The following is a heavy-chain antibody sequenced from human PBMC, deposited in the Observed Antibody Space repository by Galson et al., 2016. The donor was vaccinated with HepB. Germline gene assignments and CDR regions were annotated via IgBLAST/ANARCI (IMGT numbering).Heavy chain of an antibody. V-gene: IGHV4-31*03. D-gene: IGHD3-9*01. CDR2: TYYSGST. CDR3: ARSRNYDILTGYYTYFDY. J-gene: IGHJ4*02. Sequence: TLSLTCTVSGGSISSGGYYWSWIRQHPGKGLEWIGYTYYSGSTYYNPSLKSRVTISVDTSKNRFSLKLSSVTAADTAVYYCARSRNYDILTGYYTYFDYWGQGTLVTVSS. CDR1: GGSISSGGYY.